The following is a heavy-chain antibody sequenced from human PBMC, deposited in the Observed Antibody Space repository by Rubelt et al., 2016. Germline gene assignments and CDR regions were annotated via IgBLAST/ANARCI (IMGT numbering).Heavy chain of an antibody. J-gene: IGHJ6*03. V-gene: IGHV4-34*01. CDR1: GGSFSGYY. D-gene: IGHD4-17*01. CDR2: INHSGST. Sequence: CAVYGGSFSGYYWSWIRQPPGKGLEWIGEINHSGSTYYNPSLKSRVTISVDTSKNQFSLKLSSVTAADTAVYYCARGRGGTTLNYCYYYMDVWGKGTTVTVSS. CDR3: ARGRGGTTLNYCYYYMDV.